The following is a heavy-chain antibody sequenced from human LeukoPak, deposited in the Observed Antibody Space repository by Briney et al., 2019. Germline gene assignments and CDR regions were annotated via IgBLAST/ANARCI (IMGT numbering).Heavy chain of an antibody. J-gene: IGHJ4*02. CDR2: IYYSGST. CDR3: ARGGYGDTFDY. D-gene: IGHD4-17*01. V-gene: IGHV4-59*01. CDR1: GGSTSSYY. Sequence: PSETLSLTCTVSGGSTSSYYWSWIRQPPGKGLEWIGYIYYSGSTNYNPSLKSRVTISVDTSKNQFSLKLSSVTAADTAVYYCARGGYGDTFDYWGQGTLVTVSS.